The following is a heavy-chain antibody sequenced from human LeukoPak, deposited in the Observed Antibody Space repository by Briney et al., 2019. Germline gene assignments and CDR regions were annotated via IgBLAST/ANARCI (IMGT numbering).Heavy chain of an antibody. CDR3: ARHAGYDSRGYFDY. V-gene: IGHV4-39*01. CDR1: GDSFTNTPYY. J-gene: IGHJ4*02. D-gene: IGHD3-22*01. Sequence: KPSETLSLTCTVSGDSFTNTPYYWGWIRQPPGKRLEWIVTIDYSGSTYYNPSLRSRITVSVDTSKNQFSLKLSSVTAADTAVYYCARHAGYDSRGYFDYWGQGTLVTVSS. CDR2: IDYSGST.